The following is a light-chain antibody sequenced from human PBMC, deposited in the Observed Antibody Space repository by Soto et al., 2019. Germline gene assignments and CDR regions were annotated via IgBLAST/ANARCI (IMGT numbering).Light chain of an antibody. J-gene: IGKJ5*01. V-gene: IGKV3-11*01. CDR3: QQRSSWPIT. Sequence: EIVLTQSPATLSLSPWERATLSCRASQSVTSYLAWYQPRPGQAPRPLINDASRRATGIPDRFSGSGSGADFTLTISSLEPEDFAVYYCQQRSSWPITFGQGTRLEIK. CDR1: QSVTSY. CDR2: DAS.